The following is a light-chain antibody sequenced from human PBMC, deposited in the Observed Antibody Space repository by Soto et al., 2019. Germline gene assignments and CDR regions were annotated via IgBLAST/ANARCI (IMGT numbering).Light chain of an antibody. V-gene: IGKV1-9*01. CDR2: AAT. Sequence: IQLTQSPSSLSASVGDRVTITCRASQDISSFLAWYQQKPGKDPKLLIYAATSLQSGVPSRFSGSGSGTEFTLTLSSLQPEDFATYYCQQLALYPSTFGGGTKVE. CDR3: QQLALYPST. J-gene: IGKJ4*01. CDR1: QDISSF.